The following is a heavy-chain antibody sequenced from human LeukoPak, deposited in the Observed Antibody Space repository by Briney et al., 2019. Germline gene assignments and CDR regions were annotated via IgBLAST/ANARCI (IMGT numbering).Heavy chain of an antibody. Sequence: PGRSLRLSGAASGFTFSSNGMDWVRQAPGKGREWVVVILYDRSIKYYAHSVKGRSTISRDNSKNTLYLQMNSLRAEDTAVYDCAKGYCSNGVCKGCDYWGRGHLAMVS. CDR2: ILYDRSIK. CDR1: GFTFSSNG. D-gene: IGHD2-8*01. V-gene: IGHV3-33*06. J-gene: IGHJ4*02. CDR3: AKGYCSNGVCKGCDY.